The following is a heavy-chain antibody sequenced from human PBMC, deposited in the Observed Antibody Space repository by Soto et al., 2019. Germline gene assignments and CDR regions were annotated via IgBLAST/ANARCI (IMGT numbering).Heavy chain of an antibody. J-gene: IGHJ4*02. CDR1: GGSISSYY. D-gene: IGHD6-6*01. V-gene: IGHV4-59*01. CDR2: IYYSGST. Sequence: SETLSLTCTVSGGSISSYYWSWIRQPPGKGLEWIGYIYYSGSTNYNPSLKSQVTISVDTSKNQFSLKLSSVTAADTAVYYCASVDWYRSSSGYFDYWGQATLVTVSS. CDR3: ASVDWYRSSSGYFDY.